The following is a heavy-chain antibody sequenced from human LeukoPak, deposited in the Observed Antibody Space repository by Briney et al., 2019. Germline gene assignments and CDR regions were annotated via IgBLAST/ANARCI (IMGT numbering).Heavy chain of an antibody. J-gene: IGHJ4*02. D-gene: IGHD6-13*01. CDR1: GFTFSSYA. Sequence: PGGSLRLSCAASGFTFSSYAMSWVRQAPRKGLEWVSVIYRGGSTQYADSVKGRFTISRDTSKNTVYLQMNSLRAEDTAVYYCARGGVRQQLVENYFDHWGQGTLVTVSS. CDR3: ARGGVRQQLVENYFDH. CDR2: IYRGGST. V-gene: IGHV3-53*01.